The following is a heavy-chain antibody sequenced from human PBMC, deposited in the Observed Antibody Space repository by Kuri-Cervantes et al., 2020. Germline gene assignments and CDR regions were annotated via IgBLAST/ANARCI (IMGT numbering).Heavy chain of an antibody. Sequence: GSLRLSCAVYGGSFSGYYWSWIRQPPGKGLEWIGEINHGGSTNYDPSLKSRVTISVDTSKNQFSLKLSSVTAADTAVYYCAKFLRYNWFDPWGQGTLVTVSS. CDR2: INHGGST. J-gene: IGHJ5*02. CDR3: AKFLRYNWFDP. D-gene: IGHD5/OR15-5a*01. CDR1: GGSFSGYY. V-gene: IGHV4-34*01.